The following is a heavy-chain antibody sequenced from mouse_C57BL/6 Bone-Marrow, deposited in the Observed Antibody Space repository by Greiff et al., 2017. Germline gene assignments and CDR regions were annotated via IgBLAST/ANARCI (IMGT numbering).Heavy chain of an antibody. J-gene: IGHJ4*01. CDR2: LPPNSGST. Sequence: VQLQQPGAELVKPGASVKLSCKASGYTFTSYWMHWVKQRPGQGLEWIGMLPPNSGSTNYNEKFKSKATLTVDKSSSTAYMQLSSLTSEDSAVYYCARLLPLYYYAMDYWGQGTSVTVSS. CDR3: ARLLPLYYYAMDY. V-gene: IGHV1-64*01. CDR1: GYTFTSYW. D-gene: IGHD1-1*01.